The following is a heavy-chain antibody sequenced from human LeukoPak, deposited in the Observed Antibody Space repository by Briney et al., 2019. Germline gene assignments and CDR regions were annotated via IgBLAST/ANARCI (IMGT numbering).Heavy chain of an antibody. D-gene: IGHD6-13*01. Sequence: SETLSLTCAVSGGSISSSNWWSWVRQPPGKGLEWIGEIYHSGSTNYNPSLKSRVTISVDKSKNQFSLKLSSVTAADTAVYYCARWGSSSWYGFDYWGQGTLVTVSS. CDR2: IYHSGST. V-gene: IGHV4-4*02. CDR1: GGSISSSNW. J-gene: IGHJ4*02. CDR3: ARWGSSSWYGFDY.